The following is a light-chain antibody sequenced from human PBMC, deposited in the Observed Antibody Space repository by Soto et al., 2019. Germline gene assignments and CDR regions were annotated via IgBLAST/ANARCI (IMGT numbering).Light chain of an antibody. J-gene: IGKJ1*01. CDR1: QSISSY. V-gene: IGKV1-39*01. CDR3: QQSYSTLWT. CDR2: AAS. Sequence: DIQMPQSPSSLSASVGGRVTITCRASQSISSYLNWYQQKPGKAPKLLIYAASSLQSGVPSRFSGSGSGTDFTLTISSLQPEDFATYYCQQSYSTLWTFGQGTKV.